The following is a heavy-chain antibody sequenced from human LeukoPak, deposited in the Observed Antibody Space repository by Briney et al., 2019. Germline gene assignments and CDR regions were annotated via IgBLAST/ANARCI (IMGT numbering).Heavy chain of an antibody. CDR2: ISDDGYGKVQ. CDR3: VRDRSGYDELDY. V-gene: IGHV3-30*04. D-gene: IGHD5-12*01. Sequence: GGSLRLSCAASGFTFSSYTMHWVRQTPGKGLEWVAVISDDGYGKVQYYADSVKGRFTISRDNAKNTLFLQMNSPRVEDTAVYFCVRDRSGYDELDYWGQGTLVTVSS. J-gene: IGHJ4*02. CDR1: GFTFSSYT.